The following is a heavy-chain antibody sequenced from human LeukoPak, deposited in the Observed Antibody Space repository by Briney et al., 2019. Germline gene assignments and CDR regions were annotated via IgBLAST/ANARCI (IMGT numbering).Heavy chain of an antibody. CDR2: ISGSGGST. V-gene: IGHV3-23*01. J-gene: IGHJ3*02. D-gene: IGHD3-22*01. Sequence: GGSLRLSCTASGFTISSYNMNWVCQAPGKGLEWVSAISGSGGSTYYADSVKGRFTISRDNSKNTLYLQMNSLRAEDTAVYQCAKGRYYHDNSDAFEIWGQGTMVTVSS. CDR3: AKGRYYHDNSDAFEI. CDR1: GFTISSYN.